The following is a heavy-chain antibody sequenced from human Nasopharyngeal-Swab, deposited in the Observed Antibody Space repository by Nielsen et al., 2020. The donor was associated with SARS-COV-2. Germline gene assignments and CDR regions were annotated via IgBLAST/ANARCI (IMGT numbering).Heavy chain of an antibody. Sequence: GESLKTSRAASGFTFSNYAMHWLRQAPGKGLEWVAVISYDGSTKYYADSVKGRFTISRDNSKNTLYLQMNSLRAEDTAVYYCARGAISSSSPYYDGMDVWGQGTTVTVSS. V-gene: IGHV3-30-3*01. D-gene: IGHD6-6*01. CDR2: ISYDGSTK. J-gene: IGHJ6*02. CDR1: GFTFSNYA. CDR3: ARGAISSSSPYYDGMDV.